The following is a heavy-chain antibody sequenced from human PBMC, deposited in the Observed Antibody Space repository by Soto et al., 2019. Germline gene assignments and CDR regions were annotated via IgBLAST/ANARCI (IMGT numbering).Heavy chain of an antibody. CDR3: ARLQAAAGDNDLTFDY. V-gene: IGHV5-51*01. CDR1: GYRFTNYW. CDR2: IYRSDSDI. Sequence: GESLKISCKGSGYRFTNYWIAWVRQRPGKGLEWMGIIYRSDSDIRYSPSFQGQVTISADKSINTAYLQWSSLKASDTAMYYCARLQAAAGDNDLTFDYWGQGTLVTVSS. D-gene: IGHD6-13*01. J-gene: IGHJ4*02.